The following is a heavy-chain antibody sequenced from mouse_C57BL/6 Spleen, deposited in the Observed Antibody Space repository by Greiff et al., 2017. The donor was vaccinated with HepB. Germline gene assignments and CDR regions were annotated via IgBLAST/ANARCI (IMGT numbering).Heavy chain of an antibody. CDR3: ARAEDSYYFAMDY. CDR2: ISDGGSYT. Sequence: DVKLVESGGGLVKPGGSLKLSCAASGFTFSSYAMSWVRQTPEKRLEWVATISDGGSYTYYPDKVKGRFTISRDNAKNNLYLQMSHLKSEDTAMYYCARAEDSYYFAMDYWGQGTSVTVSS. V-gene: IGHV5-4*03. J-gene: IGHJ4*01. CDR1: GFTFSSYA.